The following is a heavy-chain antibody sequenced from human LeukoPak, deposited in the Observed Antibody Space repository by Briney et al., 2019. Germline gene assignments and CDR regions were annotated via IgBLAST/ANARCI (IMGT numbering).Heavy chain of an antibody. CDR1: GGSISSYY. Sequence: SETLSLTCTVSGGSISSYYWSWIRQPAGKGLEWIGRMSSSGISTYSPSLKSRVAISIDTSRNQFSMNLNSVTAADTAVYYCAKGAGPPWFDPWGQGTLVTVSS. CDR2: MSSSGIS. D-gene: IGHD6-19*01. CDR3: AKGAGPPWFDP. V-gene: IGHV4-4*07. J-gene: IGHJ5*02.